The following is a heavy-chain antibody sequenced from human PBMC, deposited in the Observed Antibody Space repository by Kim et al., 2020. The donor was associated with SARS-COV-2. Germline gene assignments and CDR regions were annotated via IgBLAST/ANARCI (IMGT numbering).Heavy chain of an antibody. J-gene: IGHJ5*02. V-gene: IGHV3-21*01. CDR1: GFTFSSYS. CDR2: IISITSYT. Sequence: GGSLRLSCAASGFTFSSYSMNWVRQAPGKGLEWVSSIISITSYTYYADSVKGRFTISRDNAKNSLYLQMNSLRAEDTAVYYCARCSSGYYYGWFDPWGQGSLATVSP. D-gene: IGHD3-22*01. CDR3: ARCSSGYYYGWFDP.